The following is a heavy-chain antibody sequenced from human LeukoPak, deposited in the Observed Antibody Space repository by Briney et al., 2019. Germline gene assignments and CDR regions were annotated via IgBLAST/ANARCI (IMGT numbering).Heavy chain of an antibody. CDR3: ASSAPKRWLQYSGAFDI. Sequence: GGSLTLPCAPCGFPFSDYYMSWLRQAPGKGLEWVSYISSSGSTIYYADSVKGRFTIPRDNAKNSLYLQMNSLRAEDTAVYYCASSAPKRWLQYSGAFDIWGQGTMVTVSS. D-gene: IGHD5-24*01. V-gene: IGHV3-11*01. J-gene: IGHJ3*02. CDR1: GFPFSDYY. CDR2: ISSSGSTI.